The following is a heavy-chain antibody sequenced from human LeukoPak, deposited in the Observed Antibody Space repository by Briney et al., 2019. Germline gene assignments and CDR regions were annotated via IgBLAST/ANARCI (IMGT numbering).Heavy chain of an antibody. D-gene: IGHD6-19*01. CDR2: INPKSGRT. CDR1: GGTFSSYA. J-gene: IGHJ2*01. CDR3: ARDGALADDWNLDL. V-gene: IGHV1-2*02. Sequence: ASVKVSCKASGGTFSSYAISWVRQAPGQGLEWMGWINPKSGRTSNSQKFQDRVTLTRDTSINTVYLDMKGLTSDDMAVYYCARDGALADDWNLDLWGRGTLVIVSS.